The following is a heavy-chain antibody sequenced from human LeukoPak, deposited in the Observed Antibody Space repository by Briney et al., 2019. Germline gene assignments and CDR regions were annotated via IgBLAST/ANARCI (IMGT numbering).Heavy chain of an antibody. CDR3: ARRRYYFDY. V-gene: IGHV3-48*03. CDR2: ISSSGSTI. J-gene: IGHJ4*02. D-gene: IGHD4-17*01. CDR1: GFTFSSYE. Sequence: GGSLRLSCAASGFTFSSYEMNWVRQAPGKGLEWVSYISSSGSTIYYADSVKGRFTISRDNAKNSLYLQMNSLRAEDTAVYYCARRRYYFDYWGQGTLVTVSS.